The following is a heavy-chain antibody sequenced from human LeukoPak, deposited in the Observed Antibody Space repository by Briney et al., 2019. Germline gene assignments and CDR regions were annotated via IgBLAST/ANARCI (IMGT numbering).Heavy chain of an antibody. V-gene: IGHV3-11*01. D-gene: IGHD4-17*01. Sequence: PGGSLRLSCAASGFTFSDYYMSWIRQAPGKGLEWVSYISSSGSTIYYADSVKGRFTISRDNAKNSLYLQMNSLRAEDTAVYYCARDDAATVTNYYYYGMDVWGQGTTVTVSS. J-gene: IGHJ6*02. CDR1: GFTFSDYY. CDR3: ARDDAATVTNYYYYGMDV. CDR2: ISSSGSTI.